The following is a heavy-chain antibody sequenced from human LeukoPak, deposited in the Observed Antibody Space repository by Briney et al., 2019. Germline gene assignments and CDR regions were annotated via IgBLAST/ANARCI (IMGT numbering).Heavy chain of an antibody. CDR3: ARDRRPTVTTFAETDY. J-gene: IGHJ4*02. CDR2: INPNSGAT. V-gene: IGHV1-2*02. D-gene: IGHD4-17*01. Sequence: GASVKVSCKASGGTFSSYAISWVRQAPGQGLEWMGWINPNSGATNFAQKFQGRVSMTRDTSITTAYMELTRLRSDDTAVYYCARDRRPTVTTFAETDYWGQGTLVTVSS. CDR1: GGTFSSYA.